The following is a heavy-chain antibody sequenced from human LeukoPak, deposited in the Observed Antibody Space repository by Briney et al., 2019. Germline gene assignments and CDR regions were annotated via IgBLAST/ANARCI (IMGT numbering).Heavy chain of an antibody. CDR3: ATQLAITIFGVVTPSDAFDI. J-gene: IGHJ3*02. Sequence: ASVKVSCKVSGYTLTELSMHWVRQAPGKGLEWMGGFDPEDGETIYAQKFQGRVTMTEDTSTDTAYMELSSLRSEDTAVYYCATQLAITIFGVVTPSDAFDIWGQGTMVTVSS. D-gene: IGHD3-3*01. CDR1: GYTLTELS. V-gene: IGHV1-24*01. CDR2: FDPEDGET.